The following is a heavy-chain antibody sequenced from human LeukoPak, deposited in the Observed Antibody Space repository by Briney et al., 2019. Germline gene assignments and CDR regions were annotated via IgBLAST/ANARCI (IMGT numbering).Heavy chain of an antibody. CDR2: IYYSGST. CDR1: GGSISSSSYY. J-gene: IGHJ5*02. CDR3: ARGLDYDSSGYYSEYNWFDP. D-gene: IGHD3-22*01. Sequence: SETLSLTCTVSGGSISSSSYYWGWIRQPPGKGLEWIGSIYYSGSTYYNPSLKSRVTISVDTSKNQFSLKLSSVTAADTAVYYCARGLDYDSSGYYSEYNWFDPWGQGTLVTVSS. V-gene: IGHV4-39*01.